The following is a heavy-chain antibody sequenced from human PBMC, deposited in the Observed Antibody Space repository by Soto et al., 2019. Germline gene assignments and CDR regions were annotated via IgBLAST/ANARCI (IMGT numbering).Heavy chain of an antibody. Sequence: SETLSLTCTVSGGSISSYYWSWIRQPPGKGLEWIGYIYYSGSTNYNPSLKSRVTISVDTSKNQFSLKLSSVTAADTAVCYCARVQLWASYYYGMDVWGQGTTVTVSS. CDR1: GGSISSYY. V-gene: IGHV4-59*01. CDR3: ARVQLWASYYYGMDV. D-gene: IGHD5-18*01. J-gene: IGHJ6*02. CDR2: IYYSGST.